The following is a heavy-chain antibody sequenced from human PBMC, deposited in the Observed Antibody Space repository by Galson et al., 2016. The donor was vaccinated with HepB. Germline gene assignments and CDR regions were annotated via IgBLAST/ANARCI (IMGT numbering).Heavy chain of an antibody. CDR3: AKDRYNWTPPGGSEH. V-gene: IGHV3-23*01. Sequence: SLRLSCAASGFTLSNFAMSWVRQAPGKGLEWVSAISGPAVSAYYAESVRGRFIVSRDISKSTMYLQINSLRAEDTAVYYCAKDRYNWTPPGGSEHWGPGTLVAVSS. J-gene: IGHJ1*01. D-gene: IGHD5-24*01. CDR2: ISGPAVSA. CDR1: GFTLSNFA.